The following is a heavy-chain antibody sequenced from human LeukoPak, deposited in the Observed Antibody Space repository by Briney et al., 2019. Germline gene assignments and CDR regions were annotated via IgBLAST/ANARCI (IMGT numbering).Heavy chain of an antibody. CDR1: GGSISSYY. CDR2: IYYSGST. V-gene: IGHV4-59*12. CDR3: ARFQGAYYYYYMDV. J-gene: IGHJ6*03. Sequence: SETLSLTCTVSGGSISSYYWSWIRQPPGKGLEWIGYIYYSGSTNYNPSLKSRVTMSVDSTKNQVYLKLTSVTAADTAVYYCARFQGAYYYYYMDVWGKGTTVTISS.